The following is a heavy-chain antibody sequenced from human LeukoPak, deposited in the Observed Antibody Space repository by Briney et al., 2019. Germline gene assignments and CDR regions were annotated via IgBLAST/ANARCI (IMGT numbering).Heavy chain of an antibody. CDR2: INPSGGST. CDR3: ARDLFPYYYDSSGYYYGPSY. D-gene: IGHD3-22*01. V-gene: IGHV1-46*01. Sequence: ASVKVSCKATGYTFTSYYMHWVRQAPGQGLEWMGIINPSGGSTSYAQKFQGRVTMTRDTSTSTVYMELSSLRSEDTAVYYCARDLFPYYYDSSGYYYGPSYWGQGTLVTVSS. CDR1: GYTFTSYY. J-gene: IGHJ4*02.